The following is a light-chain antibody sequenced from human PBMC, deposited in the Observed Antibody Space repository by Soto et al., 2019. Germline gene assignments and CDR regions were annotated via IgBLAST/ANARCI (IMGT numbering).Light chain of an antibody. J-gene: IGKJ1*01. V-gene: IGKV4-1*01. Sequence: DIVMTQSPDSLAVSLGERATINCKSSQSVLYSSNNKNYLAWYQQKPGQPPMLLIYWASTRESGVPDRFSGSGSGTDFTLTISSLQAEDVAVYYCQQYCRPWTFGQGTKVEIK. CDR3: QQYCRPWT. CDR1: QSVLYSSNNKNY. CDR2: WAS.